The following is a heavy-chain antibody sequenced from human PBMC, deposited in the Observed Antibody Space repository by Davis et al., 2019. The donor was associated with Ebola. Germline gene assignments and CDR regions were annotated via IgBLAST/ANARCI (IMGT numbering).Heavy chain of an antibody. CDR2: MNPNSGNT. CDR3: ARVRAGTARGGWFDP. Sequence: ASVTVSCKASGYTFTTYDINWVRQAPAQGLEWVGWMNPNSGNTGYAQKFQGRVTMTRNTSISTAYMELSSLSSEDTAVYYCARVRAGTARGGWFDPWGQGTLVTVSP. V-gene: IGHV1-8*01. CDR1: GYTFTTYD. J-gene: IGHJ5*02. D-gene: IGHD3-10*01.